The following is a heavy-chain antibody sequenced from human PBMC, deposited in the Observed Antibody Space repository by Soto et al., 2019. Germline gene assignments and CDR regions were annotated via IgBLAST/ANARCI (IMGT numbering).Heavy chain of an antibody. Sequence: QVQLLQSGAEVKKPGASVKVSCKASGYTFTSYGFSWVRQAPGQGLEWMGWISAYNGDTNYAQKFQGRVTVTTDTSTSTAYMEVMSLRADDYAIYFCARAHDRILDALDFWGQGTMVIVSS. V-gene: IGHV1-18*04. CDR1: GYTFTSYG. D-gene: IGHD3-22*01. J-gene: IGHJ3*01. CDR2: ISAYNGDT. CDR3: ARAHDRILDALDF.